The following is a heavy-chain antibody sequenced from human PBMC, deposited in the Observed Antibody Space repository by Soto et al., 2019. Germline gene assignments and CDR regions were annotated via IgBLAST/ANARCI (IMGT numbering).Heavy chain of an antibody. V-gene: IGHV3-23*01. CDR3: AGTTYYYDSSGYLVASWFDP. Sequence: PGGSLRLSCAASGFTSSSYAMSWVRQAPGKGLEWVSAISGSGGSTYYADSVKGRFTISRDNSKNTLYLQMNSLRAEDTAVYYCAGTTYYYDSSGYLVASWFDPWGQGTLVTVSS. D-gene: IGHD3-22*01. J-gene: IGHJ5*02. CDR1: GFTSSSYA. CDR2: ISGSGGST.